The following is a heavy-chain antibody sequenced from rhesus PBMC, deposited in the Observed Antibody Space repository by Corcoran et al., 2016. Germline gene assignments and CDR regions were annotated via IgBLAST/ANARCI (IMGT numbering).Heavy chain of an antibody. D-gene: IGHD3-22*01. CDR2: ISGSGGST. J-gene: IGHJ4*01. V-gene: IGHV4-173*01. CDR3: ARAEYWSDYFDY. CDR1: GGPISSNS. Sequence: QVQLQESGPGLVKPSETLSLPCAVFGGPISSNSWSWILPPPGKGLEWIGRISGSGGSTDYTPSLKSRVTISTDTAKNQFSLKLSSGTAADTAVYYCARAEYWSDYFDYWGQGVLVTVSS.